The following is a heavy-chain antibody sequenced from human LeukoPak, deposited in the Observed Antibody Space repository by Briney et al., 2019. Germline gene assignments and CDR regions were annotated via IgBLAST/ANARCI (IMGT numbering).Heavy chain of an antibody. CDR2: ISGSGSRNAI. V-gene: IGHV3-23*01. Sequence: GGSLRLSCAGSGFIFHPYAMTWVRQAPGRGLEWVATISGSGSRNAIMYAASVKGRFTISRDDSQNTLFLQMDSLGAEDTAVYYCAKAQPFQLLLFPLDSWGQGTLVTVSA. J-gene: IGHJ4*02. D-gene: IGHD2-15*01. CDR3: AKAQPFQLLLFPLDS. CDR1: GFIFHPYA.